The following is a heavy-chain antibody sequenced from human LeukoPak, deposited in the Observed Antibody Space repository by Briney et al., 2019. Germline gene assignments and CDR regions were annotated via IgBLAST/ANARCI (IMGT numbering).Heavy chain of an antibody. Sequence: AGSLRLSCAASGFTFNNYAIHWIRQAPGKGLEYVSAISSNGGSTYYANSVKGRFTISRDNSKNTVFLQMGSLRAEDMALYYCARENHHYGMDVWGQGTTVTVSS. J-gene: IGHJ6*02. D-gene: IGHD1-14*01. CDR2: ISSNGGST. CDR3: ARENHHYGMDV. CDR1: GFTFNNYA. V-gene: IGHV3-64*01.